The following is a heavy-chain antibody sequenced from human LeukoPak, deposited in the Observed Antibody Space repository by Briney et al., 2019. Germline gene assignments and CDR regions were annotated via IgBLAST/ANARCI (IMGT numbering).Heavy chain of an antibody. V-gene: IGHV5-51*01. CDR1: GYSFTNYW. J-gene: IGHJ4*02. D-gene: IGHD4-17*01. CDR2: IYSGDSDT. CDR3: ARIYGESFDY. Sequence: GESLKISCKGSGYSFTNYWIGWVRQMPGKGLEWMGIIYSGDSDTRYSPSSQGQVTISANKSISTAYLQWSSLKASDTAMYYCARIYGESFDYWGQGTLVTVSS.